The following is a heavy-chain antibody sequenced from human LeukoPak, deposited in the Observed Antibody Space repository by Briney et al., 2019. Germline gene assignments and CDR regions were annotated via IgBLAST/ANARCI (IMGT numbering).Heavy chain of an antibody. Sequence: GGSLRLSCAASGFTFSSYSMNWVRQAPGKGLEWVSSISSSSSYIYYADSVKGRFTISRDNSKNTLDLQMNSLRLDDTAVYYCAKGLNGNWFDPWGQGTLVIVSS. CDR1: GFTFSSYS. CDR2: ISSSSSYI. J-gene: IGHJ5*02. V-gene: IGHV3-21*01. CDR3: AKGLNGNWFDP.